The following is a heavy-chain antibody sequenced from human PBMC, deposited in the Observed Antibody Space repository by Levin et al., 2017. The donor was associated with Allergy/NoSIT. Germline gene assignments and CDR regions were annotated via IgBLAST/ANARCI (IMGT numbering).Heavy chain of an antibody. J-gene: IGHJ4*02. CDR2: IYPGDSDT. CDR3: ARHILGHSSGLDY. V-gene: IGHV5-51*01. Sequence: ASVKVSCKGSGYSFTSYWIGWVRQMPGKGLEWMGIIYPGDSDTRYSPSFQGQVTISADKSISTAYLQWSSLKASDTAMYYCARHILGHSSGLDYWGQGTLVTVSS. D-gene: IGHD3-22*01. CDR1: GYSFTSYW.